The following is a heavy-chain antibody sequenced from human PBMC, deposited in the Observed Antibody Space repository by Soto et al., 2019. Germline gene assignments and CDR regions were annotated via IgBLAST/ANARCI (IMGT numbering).Heavy chain of an antibody. D-gene: IGHD3-9*01. V-gene: IGHV3-30-3*01. CDR1: GFTFSSYA. J-gene: IGHJ4*02. Sequence: QVQLVESGGGVVQPGRSLRLSCAASGFTFSSYAMHWVRQAPGKGLEWVAVISYDGSNKYYADSVKGRFTISRDNSKNTLYMQMNSLRDEDTAVYYCARDGPDILTGYEYFDYWGQGTLVTVSS. CDR2: ISYDGSNK. CDR3: ARDGPDILTGYEYFDY.